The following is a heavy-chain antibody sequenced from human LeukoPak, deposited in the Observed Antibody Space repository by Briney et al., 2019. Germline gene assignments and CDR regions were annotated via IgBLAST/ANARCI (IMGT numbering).Heavy chain of an antibody. CDR1: GGTFSSYA. CDR2: IVPIFGTA. J-gene: IGHJ5*02. D-gene: IGHD3-22*01. V-gene: IGHV1-69*05. Sequence: PRASVKVSCKASGGTFSSYATSWVRQAPGQGLEWMGGIVPIFGTANYAQKFQGRVTITTDESTSTAYMELSSLRSEDTAVYYCARARSPSSGYLLRDHNWFDPWGQGTLVTVSS. CDR3: ARARSPSSGYLLRDHNWFDP.